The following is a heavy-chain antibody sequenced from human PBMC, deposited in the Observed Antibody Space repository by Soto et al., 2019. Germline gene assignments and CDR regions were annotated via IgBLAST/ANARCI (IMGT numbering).Heavy chain of an antibody. J-gene: IGHJ5*02. CDR1: GGSISSYY. V-gene: IGHV4-59*01. CDR2: IYYSGST. Sequence: TLSLTCTVSGGSISSYYWSWIRQPPGKGLEWIGYIYYSGSTNYNPSLKSRVTISVDTSKNQFSLKLSSVTAADTAVYYCARGRGYSYTNWFDPWGQGTLVTVSS. CDR3: ARGRGYSYTNWFDP. D-gene: IGHD5-18*01.